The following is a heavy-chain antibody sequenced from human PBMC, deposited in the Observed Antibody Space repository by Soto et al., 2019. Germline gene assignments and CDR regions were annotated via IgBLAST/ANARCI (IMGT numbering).Heavy chain of an antibody. J-gene: IGHJ4*02. V-gene: IGHV4-59*01. D-gene: IGHD5-18*01. CDR1: GGSIRSYY. CDR3: ARDNGYSYGYTLDH. Sequence: SETLSLTCTVSGGSIRSYYWSWIRQPPGKGLEWIGYIYYSGSTKYNPSLKSRVTISVDSSKNQFSLKLDSVTAADTAVYYCARDNGYSYGYTLDHWGQGTLVTVS. CDR2: IYYSGST.